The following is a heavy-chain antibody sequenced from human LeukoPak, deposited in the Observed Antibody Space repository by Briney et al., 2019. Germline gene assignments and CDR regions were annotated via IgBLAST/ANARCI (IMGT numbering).Heavy chain of an antibody. J-gene: IGHJ3*02. D-gene: IGHD2-2*01. CDR3: ANLIVVPENAFDI. CDR2: INHSGST. V-gene: IGHV4-34*01. CDR1: GGSFSGYY. Sequence: SETLSLTCAVYGGSFSGYYWSWIRQPPGKGLEWIGEINHSGSTNYNPSLKSRVTISVDTSKNLFSLKLSSVTAADTAVYYCANLIVVPENAFDIWGQGTMVTVSS.